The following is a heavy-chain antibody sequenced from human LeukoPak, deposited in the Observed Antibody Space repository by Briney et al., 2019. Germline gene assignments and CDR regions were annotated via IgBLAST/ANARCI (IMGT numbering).Heavy chain of an antibody. CDR3: ARAYYYGSGSPRSGWFDP. D-gene: IGHD3-10*01. V-gene: IGHV3-21*01. J-gene: IGHJ5*02. Sequence: GGSLRLSCAASGFTFSSYSMNWVRQAPGKGLEWVSSISSSSYIYYADSVKGRFTISRDNAKNSLYLQMNSLRAEDTAVYYCARAYYYGSGSPRSGWFDPWGQGTLVTASS. CDR2: ISSSSYI. CDR1: GFTFSSYS.